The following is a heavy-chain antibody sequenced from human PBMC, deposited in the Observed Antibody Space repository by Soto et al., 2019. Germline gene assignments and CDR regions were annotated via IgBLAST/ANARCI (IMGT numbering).Heavy chain of an antibody. CDR2: INWNGGTT. D-gene: IGHD6-6*01. V-gene: IGHV3-9*01. CDR1: GFIFDDYA. J-gene: IGHJ5*01. CDR3: VKGGSAVLIAAAVTVHYFDS. Sequence: EVQLVEFGGDLVPPGRSLRLSCAASGFIFDDYAMHWVRQVPRKGLEWVSGINWNGGTTRYADSVEGRFTISRDNAKNSLNLQMNSLRVQDTVLYYRVKGGSAVLIAAAVTVHYFDSWGQGTLVTVSS.